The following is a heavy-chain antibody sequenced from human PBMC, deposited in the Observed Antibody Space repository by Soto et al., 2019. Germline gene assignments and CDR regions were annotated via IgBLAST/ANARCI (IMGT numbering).Heavy chain of an antibody. CDR1: GGSFSGYY. Sequence: QVQLQQWGAGLLKPSETLSLTCAVYGGSFSGYYWSWIRQPPGKGLEWIGEINHSGSTNYNPSLMSRVTESVDPSKHQFSLKLSVVTAADTAVYCCASYMWLRRRFDPWGQGTLVTVSS. D-gene: IGHD5-12*01. CDR3: ASYMWLRRRFDP. CDR2: INHSGST. V-gene: IGHV4-34*01. J-gene: IGHJ5*02.